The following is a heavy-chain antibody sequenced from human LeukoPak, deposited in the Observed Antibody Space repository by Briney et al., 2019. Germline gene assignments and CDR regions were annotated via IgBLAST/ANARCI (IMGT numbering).Heavy chain of an antibody. Sequence: KPSETLSLTCTVSGGSISSSSYYWGWIRQPPGKGLEWIGSIYPSLKSRVAISVDSSKSQVSLRLTSVSAADTAVYYCTGSTYNDYWGQGTLVTVSS. J-gene: IGHJ4*01. V-gene: IGHV4-39*07. CDR2: I. D-gene: IGHD3-10*01. CDR3: TGSTYNDY. CDR1: GGSISSSSYY.